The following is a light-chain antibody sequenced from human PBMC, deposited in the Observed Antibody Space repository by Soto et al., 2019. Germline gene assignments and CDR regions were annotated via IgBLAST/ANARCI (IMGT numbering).Light chain of an antibody. J-gene: IGKJ1*01. CDR3: QQYSSFSRT. Sequence: DIQMTQSPSTLSASVGDRVTITCRASQSISSWLAWYQQKPGKAPKLLIYDASSLESGVPSRFSGGGSGTEFTLTISSLQPDDFATYYCQQYSSFSRTFGQGSKVDI. CDR1: QSISSW. CDR2: DAS. V-gene: IGKV1-5*01.